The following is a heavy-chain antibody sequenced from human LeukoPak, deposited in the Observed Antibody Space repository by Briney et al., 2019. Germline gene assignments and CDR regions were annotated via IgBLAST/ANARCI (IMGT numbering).Heavy chain of an antibody. D-gene: IGHD6-13*01. V-gene: IGHV4-39*01. Sequence: PSETLSLICTVSGGSISSSSYYWGWIRQPPGKGLEWIGSIYYSGSTYYNPSLKSRVTISVDTSKNQFSLKLSSVTAADTAVYYCARHPPDSYSSSWYEYFQHWGQGTLVTVSS. CDR3: ARHPPDSYSSSWYEYFQH. J-gene: IGHJ1*01. CDR2: IYYSGST. CDR1: GGSISSSSYY.